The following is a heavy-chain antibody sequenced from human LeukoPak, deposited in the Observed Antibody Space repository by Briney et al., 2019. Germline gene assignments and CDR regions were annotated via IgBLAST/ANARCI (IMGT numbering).Heavy chain of an antibody. D-gene: IGHD3-10*01. J-gene: IGHJ5*02. CDR2: IYHSGST. CDR3: ARGTWFGEYNWFDP. CDR1: GYFISSGYY. Sequence: PSETLSLTCSVSGYFISSGYYWGWIRQPPGKGLEWIGSIYHSGSTHYNPSLKSRVTISVDTSKNQFSLKLSSVTAADTAVYYCARGTWFGEYNWFDPWGQGTLVTVSS. V-gene: IGHV4-38-2*02.